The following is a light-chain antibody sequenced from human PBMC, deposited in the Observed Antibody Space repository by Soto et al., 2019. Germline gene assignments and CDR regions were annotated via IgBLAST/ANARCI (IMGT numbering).Light chain of an antibody. CDR2: AAS. CDR3: QHYYSYPQT. V-gene: IGKV1-8*01. Sequence: AIRMTQSPSSFSASTGDRVTITCRASQGISSYLAWYQQKPGKAPKLLIYAASTLQSGVPSRFSGSGSGTAFTLTISCLQSEDFATYYCQHYYSYPQTFGQGNKVEIQ. CDR1: QGISSY. J-gene: IGKJ1*01.